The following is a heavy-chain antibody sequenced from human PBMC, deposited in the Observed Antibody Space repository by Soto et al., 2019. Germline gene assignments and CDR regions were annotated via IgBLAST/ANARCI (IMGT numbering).Heavy chain of an antibody. CDR3: GRGRKRVATTPSSGDV. V-gene: IGHV4-34*01. D-gene: IGHD5-12*01. Sequence: QVQLQQWGAGLLKPSETLSLTCAVYGGSFSGYYWSWIRQPPGKGLEWIGEINHSVSTNYNPSIKSRVTISVDTSKNQFSLKLSAVTAADTAVYYCGRGRKRVATTPSSGDVWGKGITVTVSS. CDR1: GGSFSGYY. J-gene: IGHJ6*04. CDR2: INHSVST.